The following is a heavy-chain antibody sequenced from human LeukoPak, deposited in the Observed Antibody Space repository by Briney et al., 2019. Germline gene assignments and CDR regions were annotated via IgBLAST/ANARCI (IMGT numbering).Heavy chain of an antibody. D-gene: IGHD3-16*01. J-gene: IGHJ3*02. CDR2: IGSSSSSI. Sequence: GGSLRLSCAASGFTVSSYSMNWVRQALGKGLEWVSCIGSSSSSIYYIDSVKGRFTIYRDNAKNSLYLQMNSLRAEDTAVYYCAREAGEAFDIWGQGTMVTVSS. V-gene: IGHV3-21*01. CDR3: AREAGEAFDI. CDR1: GFTVSSYS.